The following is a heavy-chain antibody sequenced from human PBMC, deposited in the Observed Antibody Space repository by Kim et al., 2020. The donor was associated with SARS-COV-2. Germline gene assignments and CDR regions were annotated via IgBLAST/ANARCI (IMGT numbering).Heavy chain of an antibody. CDR2: IYPDGYP. Sequence: GGSLRLSCAASGFTVSSYVMSWVRQTPGKGLEWVSLIYPDGYPYYADSVKGRFTISRDTSESTLYLQMNSLRADDTAVYYCGRLDFGDDYWGQGTLFTVS. J-gene: IGHJ4*02. V-gene: IGHV3-53*01. D-gene: IGHD4-17*01. CDR3: GRLDFGDDY. CDR1: GFTVSSYV.